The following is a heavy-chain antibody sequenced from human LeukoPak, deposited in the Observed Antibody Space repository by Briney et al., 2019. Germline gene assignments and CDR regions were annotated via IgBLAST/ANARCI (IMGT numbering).Heavy chain of an antibody. V-gene: IGHV4-38-2*02. CDR1: GYSISSGYY. Sequence: SETLSLTCTVSGYSISSGYYWGWIRQPPGKGLEWIGSIYHSGSTYYNPSLKSRVTISVDTSKNQFSLKLSSVTAADTAVYYCARGLELDYWGQGTLVTVSS. J-gene: IGHJ4*02. D-gene: IGHD1-1*01. CDR3: ARGLELDY. CDR2: IYHSGST.